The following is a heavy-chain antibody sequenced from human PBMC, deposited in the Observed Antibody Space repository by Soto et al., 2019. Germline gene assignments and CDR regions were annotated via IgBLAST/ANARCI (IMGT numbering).Heavy chain of an antibody. CDR2: ISPFNGNT. Sequence: QVQLVQSGGEVKKPGASVKVSCKASGYTFTTYGITWVRQAPGQGLEWMGWISPFNGNTYYAQNLQGRLTMTTDASTSTASMELRSLRSDDTALYYCARDRRIWQPRETSDIWGQGTMITVSS. V-gene: IGHV1-18*01. D-gene: IGHD3-3*02. CDR1: GYTFTTYG. CDR3: ARDRRIWQPRETSDI. J-gene: IGHJ3*02.